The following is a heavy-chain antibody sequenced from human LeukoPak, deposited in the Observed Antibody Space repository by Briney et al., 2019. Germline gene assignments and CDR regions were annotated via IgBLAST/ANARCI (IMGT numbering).Heavy chain of an antibody. D-gene: IGHD5-12*01. J-gene: IGHJ3*02. Sequence: GGSLRLSCRAYGFTFSSNWMSWGRQAPGKGLEWVSYISSSGSTIYYADSVKGRFTISRDNAKNSLYLQMNSLRAEDTAVYYCARSSGYDSDAFDIWGQGTMVTVSS. V-gene: IGHV3-48*04. CDR3: ARSSGYDSDAFDI. CDR2: ISSSGSTI. CDR1: GFTFSSNW.